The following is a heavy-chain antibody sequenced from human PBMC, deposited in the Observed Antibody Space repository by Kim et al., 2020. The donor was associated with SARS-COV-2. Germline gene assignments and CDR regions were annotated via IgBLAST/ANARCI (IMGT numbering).Heavy chain of an antibody. J-gene: IGHJ3*02. D-gene: IGHD3-10*01. Sequence: TRYSPSFQGQVTISADKSISTAYLQWSSLKASDTAMYYCARHAGTDAFDIWGQGTMVTVSS. CDR2: T. CDR3: ARHAGTDAFDI. V-gene: IGHV5-51*01.